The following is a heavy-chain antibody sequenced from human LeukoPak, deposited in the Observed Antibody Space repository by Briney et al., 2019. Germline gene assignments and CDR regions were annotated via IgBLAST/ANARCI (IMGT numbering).Heavy chain of an antibody. V-gene: IGHV3-53*01. D-gene: IGHD6-19*01. CDR1: GFSVSSNY. J-gene: IGHJ4*02. Sequence: PGGSLRLSCAASGFSVSSNYMSWVRQAPGKGLEWVSIIYSGGSTYYADSVKGRFTISGDDFKHTVYLQMNNLRAEDTAVYYCARASEGSAWYVDSWGQGTLVTVSS. CDR3: ARASEGSAWYVDS. CDR2: IYSGGST.